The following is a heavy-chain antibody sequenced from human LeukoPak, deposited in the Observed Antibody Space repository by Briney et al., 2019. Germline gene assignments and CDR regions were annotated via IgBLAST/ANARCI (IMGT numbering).Heavy chain of an antibody. Sequence: ASVKVSCKVSGYTLTELSMHWVRQAPGKGLEWMGGFDPEDGETIYAQKFQGRVTMTEDTSTDTAYMELSSLRSEDTAVYYCATVPGIAAAGTLDYFDYWGQGTLVTVSS. CDR2: FDPEDGET. J-gene: IGHJ4*02. V-gene: IGHV1-24*01. CDR1: GYTLTELS. D-gene: IGHD6-13*01. CDR3: ATVPGIAAAGTLDYFDY.